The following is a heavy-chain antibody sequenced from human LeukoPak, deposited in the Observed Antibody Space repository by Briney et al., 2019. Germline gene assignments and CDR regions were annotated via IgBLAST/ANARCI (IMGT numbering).Heavy chain of an antibody. D-gene: IGHD3-3*01. Sequence: PGGSLRLSCAASGFTFSSYSMSWVRQAPGKGLEWVGRIKSKTDGGTTDYAAPVKGRFTISRDDSKNTLYLQMNSLKTEDTAVYYCTTDPLGRYYDFFGDVWGKGTTVTVSS. V-gene: IGHV3-15*01. CDR2: IKSKTDGGTT. J-gene: IGHJ6*04. CDR1: GFTFSSYS. CDR3: TTDPLGRYYDFFGDV.